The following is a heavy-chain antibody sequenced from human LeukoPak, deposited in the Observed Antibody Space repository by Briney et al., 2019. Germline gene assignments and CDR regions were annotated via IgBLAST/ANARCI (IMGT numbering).Heavy chain of an antibody. CDR1: GYTFTGYY. Sequence: ASVKVSCKASGYTFTGYYIHWVRQAPGQGLEWMGWINPNSGGTNYAQNLQDRVTMTTDTSTSTAYMELRSLRSDDTAVYYCAREGYCSGGSCYRDFDYWGQGTLVTVSS. V-gene: IGHV1-2*02. D-gene: IGHD2-15*01. J-gene: IGHJ4*02. CDR3: AREGYCSGGSCYRDFDY. CDR2: INPNSGGT.